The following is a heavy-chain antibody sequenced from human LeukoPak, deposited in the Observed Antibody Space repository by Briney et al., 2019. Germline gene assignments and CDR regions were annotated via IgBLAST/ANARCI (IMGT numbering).Heavy chain of an antibody. CDR1: GFTFSSYA. CDR2: ISGSGGST. J-gene: IGHJ4*02. Sequence: GGSLRLSCAASGFTFSSYAMSWVRPAPGKGLEWVSSISGSGGSTYYADSVKVRFTSSRDNSTNTLYLQMNSLRVEDTAIYYCAKGSDIVVVVAATSDDYWGQGTLVTVSS. D-gene: IGHD2-15*01. V-gene: IGHV3-23*01. CDR3: AKGSDIVVVVAATSDDY.